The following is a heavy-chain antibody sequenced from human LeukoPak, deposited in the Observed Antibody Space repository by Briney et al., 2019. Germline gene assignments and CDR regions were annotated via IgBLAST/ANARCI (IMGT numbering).Heavy chain of an antibody. Sequence: PGGSLRLSCAASGFTFSSYAMSWVRQAPGKGLEWVSAISGSGGSTYYADSVKGRFTISRDNSKNTLYLQMNSLRAEDTAVYYCARDYYDSSGYIGDFQHWGQGTLVTVSS. CDR3: ARDYYDSSGYIGDFQH. CDR2: ISGSGGST. D-gene: IGHD3-22*01. CDR1: GFTFSSYA. V-gene: IGHV3-23*01. J-gene: IGHJ1*01.